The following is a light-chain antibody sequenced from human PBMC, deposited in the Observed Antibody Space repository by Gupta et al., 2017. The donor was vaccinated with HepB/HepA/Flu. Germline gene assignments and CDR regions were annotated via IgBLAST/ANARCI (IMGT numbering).Light chain of an antibody. CDR1: QLDEKY. Sequence: SYDLTQPPSVSVSPGQTATITCSRDQLDEKYVSWYQQRPGQSPELVIYQGTKRPSGIPERFSASNSGNTVTLTISGTQALDEADYYCQAWDSITVFGGGTKLTVL. CDR2: QGT. J-gene: IGLJ2*01. V-gene: IGLV3-1*01. CDR3: QAWDSITV.